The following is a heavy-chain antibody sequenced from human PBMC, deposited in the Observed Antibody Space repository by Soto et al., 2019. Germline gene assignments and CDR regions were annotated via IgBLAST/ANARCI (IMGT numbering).Heavy chain of an antibody. CDR3: ARTDIVTTNWFDP. J-gene: IGHJ5*02. CDR2: INHGGST. CDR1: GESFIGYY. V-gene: IGHV4-34*01. D-gene: IGHD5-12*01. Sequence: QVHLQQWGAGLLKPSETLSLTCAVYGESFIGYYWTWIRQSPGKGLEWIGEINHGGSTNYNPSLKSRVTISIDTSKTQFSLKVTSVTAADTSVYYCARTDIVTTNWFDPWGQGTLVTVSS.